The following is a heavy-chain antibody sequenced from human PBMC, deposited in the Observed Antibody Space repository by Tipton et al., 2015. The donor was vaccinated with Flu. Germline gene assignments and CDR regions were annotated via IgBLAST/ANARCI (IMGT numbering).Heavy chain of an antibody. V-gene: IGHV3-7*01. CDR3: ATGGATSLPSDF. CDR2: IKPDGSET. CDR1: GFTFSNYW. J-gene: IGHJ4*02. D-gene: IGHD1-26*01. Sequence: SLRLSCAASGFTFSNYWMSWVRQAPGKGLEWVANIKPDGSETYYLDSVKGRFTISRDNAKNSLYLQMNSLRAEDAAVYYCATGGATSLPSDFWGQGTLVTVSS.